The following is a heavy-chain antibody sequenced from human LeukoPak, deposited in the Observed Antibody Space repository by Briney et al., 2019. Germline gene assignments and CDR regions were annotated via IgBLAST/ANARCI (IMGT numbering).Heavy chain of an antibody. V-gene: IGHV4-59*01. CDR2: IYYSGST. CDR1: GASISSYY. J-gene: IGHJ3*02. CDR3: ARSGYSYGYGTFDI. D-gene: IGHD5-18*01. Sequence: SETLSLTCTVSGASISSYYWSWIRQSPGKGLEWIGYIYYSGSTNYNPSLKSRVTISVDTSKNQFSLKLSSVTAADTAVYYCARSGYSYGYGTFDIWGQGTMVTVSS.